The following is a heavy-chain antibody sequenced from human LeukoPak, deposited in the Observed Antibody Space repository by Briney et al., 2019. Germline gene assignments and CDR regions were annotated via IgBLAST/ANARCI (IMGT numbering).Heavy chain of an antibody. CDR1: GGSISSSNW. CDR3: ARKPYDFWSGFYLDV. V-gene: IGHV4-4*02. J-gene: IGHJ6*04. CDR2: IYHSGST. Sequence: SETLSLTCAVSGGSISSSNWWSWVRQPPGKGLEWIGEIYHSGSTNYNPSLKSRVTISVDTSKNQFSLKLSSVTAADTAVYYCARKPYDFWSGFYLDVWGKGTTVTVSS. D-gene: IGHD3-3*01.